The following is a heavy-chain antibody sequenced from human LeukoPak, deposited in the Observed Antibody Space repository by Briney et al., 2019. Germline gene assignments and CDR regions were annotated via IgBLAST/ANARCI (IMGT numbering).Heavy chain of an antibody. Sequence: SVKVSCKASGGTFSSYAISWVRQAPGQGLEWMGRIIPIFGTANYAQKFQGRVTITTDESTSTAYMELSSLRSEDTAVYYCAREDTDGGWYDPWGQGTLVTVSS. V-gene: IGHV1-69*05. CDR3: AREDTDGGWYDP. CDR2: IIPIFGTA. D-gene: IGHD3-16*01. J-gene: IGHJ5*02. CDR1: GGTFSSYA.